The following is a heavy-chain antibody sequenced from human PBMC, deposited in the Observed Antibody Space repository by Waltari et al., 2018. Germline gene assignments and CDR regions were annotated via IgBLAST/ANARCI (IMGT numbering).Heavy chain of an antibody. D-gene: IGHD6-19*01. CDR1: GGSFSGYY. Sequence: QVQLQQWGAGLLKPSETLSLTCAVYGGSFSGYYWSWIRQPPGRGLEWIGEINHSGRTNYNPSLKSRVTISVDTSKNQFSLKLGAVTAADTAVYYWARPPIAVAGHNYYYGMDVWGQGTTVTVSS. CDR2: INHSGRT. J-gene: IGHJ6*02. CDR3: ARPPIAVAGHNYYYGMDV. V-gene: IGHV4-34*01.